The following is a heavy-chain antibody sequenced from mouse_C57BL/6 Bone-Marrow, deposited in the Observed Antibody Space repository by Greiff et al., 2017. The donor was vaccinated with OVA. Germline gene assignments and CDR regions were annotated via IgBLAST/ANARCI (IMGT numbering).Heavy chain of an antibody. Sequence: EVKLMESGGDLVKPGGSLKLSCAASGFTFRSYGMSWVRQTPDKRLEWVATISSGGSYTYYPDSVKGRFTISRDNAKNTLYLQMSSLKSEDTAMYYCARHKLFYAMDYWGQGTSVTVSS. CDR3: ARHKLFYAMDY. CDR1: GFTFRSYG. CDR2: ISSGGSYT. V-gene: IGHV5-6*01. J-gene: IGHJ4*01.